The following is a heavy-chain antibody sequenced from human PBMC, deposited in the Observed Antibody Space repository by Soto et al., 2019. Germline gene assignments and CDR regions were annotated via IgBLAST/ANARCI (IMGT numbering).Heavy chain of an antibody. D-gene: IGHD4-17*01. CDR1: GFTFSSYA. V-gene: IGHV3-30-3*01. CDR2: ISYDGSNK. J-gene: IGHJ6*02. CDR3: ATDPRVPYLRSPDYYGMDV. Sequence: QVQLVESGGGVVQPGRSLRLSCAASGFTFSSYAMHWVRQAPGKGLEWVAVISYDGSNKYYADSVKGRFTISRDNSKNTLYLQMNSLRAEDTAVYYCATDPRVPYLRSPDYYGMDVWGQGTTVTVSS.